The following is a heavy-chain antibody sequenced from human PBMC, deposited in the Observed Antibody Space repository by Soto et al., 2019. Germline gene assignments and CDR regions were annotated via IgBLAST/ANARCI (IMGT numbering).Heavy chain of an antibody. CDR1: GGSISSGDYY. D-gene: IGHD6-19*01. Sequence: QVQLQESGPGLVKPSQTLSLTCTVSGGSISSGDYYWSWIRQPPGKGLEWIGYIYYSGSTYYNPSLKSRVTISVDTSKNQFSVKLSAVTAADTAVYYCARDDRHSSGWPRYYYYYGMDVWGQGTTVTVSS. CDR3: ARDDRHSSGWPRYYYYYGMDV. CDR2: IYYSGST. V-gene: IGHV4-30-4*01. J-gene: IGHJ6*02.